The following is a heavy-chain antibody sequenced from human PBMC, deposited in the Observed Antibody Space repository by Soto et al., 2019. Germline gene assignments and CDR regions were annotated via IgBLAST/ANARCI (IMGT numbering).Heavy chain of an antibody. Sequence: QLQLQESGPGLVKPSETLSLTCTVSGGSISSSSYYWGWIRQPPGKGLEWIGSIYYSGSTYYNPSLKSRVTISVDTSKNQFSLKLSSVTAADTAVYYCARHDRVITAPEWYFYLWGRGTLVTVSS. D-gene: IGHD3-22*01. J-gene: IGHJ2*01. CDR1: GGSISSSSYY. V-gene: IGHV4-39*01. CDR3: ARHDRVITAPEWYFYL. CDR2: IYYSGST.